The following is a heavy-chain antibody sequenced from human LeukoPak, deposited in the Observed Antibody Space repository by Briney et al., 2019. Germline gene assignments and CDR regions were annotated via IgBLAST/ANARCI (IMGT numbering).Heavy chain of an antibody. D-gene: IGHD6-13*01. CDR3: ARGSSGYSTT. CDR2: INSDGSTT. CDR1: GFTLSSCW. J-gene: IGHJ5*02. V-gene: IGHV3-74*01. Sequence: GGSLRLSCAASGFTLSSCWMHWVRQAPGKGLVWVSRINSDGSTTNYADSVQGRFSISRDNAKNTLYLQMNSLRAEDTAVYYCARGSSGYSTTWGQGTLVTVSS.